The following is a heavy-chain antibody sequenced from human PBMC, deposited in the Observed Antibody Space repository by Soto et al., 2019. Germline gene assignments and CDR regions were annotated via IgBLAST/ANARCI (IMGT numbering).Heavy chain of an antibody. D-gene: IGHD1-26*01. CDR3: AKSGGGSYQEKRDPFDY. J-gene: IGHJ4*02. Sequence: EVQLLESGGGLVQPGGSLRLSCAASGFTFSSYAMSWVRQAPGKGLEWVSAISGSGGSTYYADSVKGRFTISRDNSKNTLYLQMNSLRAEDTAVYYCAKSGGGSYQEKRDPFDYWGQGTLVTVSS. V-gene: IGHV3-23*01. CDR1: GFTFSSYA. CDR2: ISGSGGST.